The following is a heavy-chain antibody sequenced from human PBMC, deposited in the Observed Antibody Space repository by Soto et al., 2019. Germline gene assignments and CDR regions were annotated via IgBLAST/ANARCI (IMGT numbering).Heavy chain of an antibody. CDR2: ISAYNGNT. Sequence: GASVKVSCKASGYTFTSYGISWVRQAPGQGLEWMGWISAYNGNTNYAQKLQGRVTMTTDTSTSTAYMELRSLRSDDTAVYYCARMRNQRGYSYGSDYWGQGTLVTVSS. CDR3: ARMRNQRGYSYGSDY. D-gene: IGHD5-18*01. J-gene: IGHJ4*02. V-gene: IGHV1-18*04. CDR1: GYTFTSYG.